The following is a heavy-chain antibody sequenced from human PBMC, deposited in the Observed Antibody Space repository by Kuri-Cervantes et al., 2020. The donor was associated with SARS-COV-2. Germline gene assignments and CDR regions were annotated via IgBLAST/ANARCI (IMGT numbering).Heavy chain of an antibody. CDR2: IYYSGST. D-gene: IGHD3-10*01. J-gene: IGHJ4*02. CDR1: GGSISSYY. Sequence: SETLSLTCTVSGGSISSYYWSWIRQPPGKGLEWIGYIYYSGSTNYNPSLKSRVTISVDTSKNQFSMKLNSVTAADTAVYYCARVPYYGSGSQFDYWGQGTLVTVSS. CDR3: ARVPYYGSGSQFDY. V-gene: IGHV4-59*12.